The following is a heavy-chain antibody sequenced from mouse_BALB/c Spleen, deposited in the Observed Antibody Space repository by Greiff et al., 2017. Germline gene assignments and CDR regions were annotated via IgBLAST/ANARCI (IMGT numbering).Heavy chain of an antibody. D-gene: IGHD3-3*01. J-gene: IGHJ2*01. CDR1: GYTFTDYY. V-gene: IGHV1-77*01. CDR2: IHPGSGNT. CDR3: ARGDRVYYFDY. Sequence: QVQLQQSGAELARPGASVKLSCKASGYTFTDYYINWVKQRTGQGLEWIGEIHPGSGNTYYNEKFKGKATLTADKSSSTAYMQLSSLTSEDSAVYFCARGDRVYYFDYWGQGTTLTVSS.